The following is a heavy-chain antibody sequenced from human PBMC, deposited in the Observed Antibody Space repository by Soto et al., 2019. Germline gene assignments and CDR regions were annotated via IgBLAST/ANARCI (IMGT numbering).Heavy chain of an antibody. CDR2: ISSSSSYT. D-gene: IGHD4-17*01. V-gene: IGHV3-11*06. CDR3: ARDTYGPPEVTSYYYYGMDV. J-gene: IGHJ6*02. Sequence: LSLTCAASGFTFSDYYMSWIRQAPGKGLEWVSYISSSSSYTNYADSVKGRFTISRDNAKNSLYLQMNSLRAEDTAVYYCARDTYGPPEVTSYYYYGMDVWGQGTTVTVSS. CDR1: GFTFSDYY.